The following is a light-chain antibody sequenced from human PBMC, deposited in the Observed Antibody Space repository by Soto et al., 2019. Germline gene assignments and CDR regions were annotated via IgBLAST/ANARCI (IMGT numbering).Light chain of an antibody. CDR2: GAS. CDR3: QQYGSSPPKT. J-gene: IGKJ1*01. V-gene: IGKV3-20*01. Sequence: EVVLTQSPGTLSLSPGERAILSYRASQSLSSNLAWYQQKPGQGPRLLIYGASSRATGTPDRFSGSGSGTDFTLTISRLEPEDFAVYYCQQYGSSPPKTFGQGTKVDIK. CDR1: QSLSSN.